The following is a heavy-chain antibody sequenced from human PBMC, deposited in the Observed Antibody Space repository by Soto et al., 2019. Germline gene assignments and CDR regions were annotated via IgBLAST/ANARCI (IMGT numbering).Heavy chain of an antibody. CDR2: ISAYNGNT. CDR1: GYTFTSYG. D-gene: IGHD3-3*01. CDR3: ARCGLLEWLSPGFDV. J-gene: IGHJ6*02. Sequence: ASVKVSCKASGYTFTSYGISWVRQAPGQGLEWMGWISAYNGNTNYAQKLQGRVTMTTDTSTSTAYMELRSLRSDDTAVYCCARCGLLEWLSPGFDVWGQGTTVTVS. V-gene: IGHV1-18*01.